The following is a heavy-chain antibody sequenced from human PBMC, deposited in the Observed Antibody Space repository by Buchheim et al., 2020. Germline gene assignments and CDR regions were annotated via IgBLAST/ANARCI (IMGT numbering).Heavy chain of an antibody. Sequence: EVQLVESGGGLVQPGGSLRLSCAASGFTFSSYEMNWVRQAPGKGLEWVSYISSSGSTIYYADSVKGRFTISRDNAKNSLYLQMNSLRAEDTAVYYCASSSWQTGRYYDMDVWGQGTT. J-gene: IGHJ6*02. V-gene: IGHV3-48*03. CDR1: GFTFSSYE. CDR3: ASSSWQTGRYYDMDV. D-gene: IGHD6-13*01. CDR2: ISSSGSTI.